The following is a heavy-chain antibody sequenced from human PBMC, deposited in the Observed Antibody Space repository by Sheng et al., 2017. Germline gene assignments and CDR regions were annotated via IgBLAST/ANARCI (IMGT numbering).Heavy chain of an antibody. CDR1: GGSFSGYY. CDR2: INHSGST. D-gene: IGHD3-22*01. CDR3: AAHYYDSSGYYYSY. Sequence: QVQLQQWGAGLLKPSETLSLTCAVYGGSFSGYYWSWIRQPPGKGLEWIGEINHSGSTNYNPSLKSRVTISVDTSKNQFSLKLSSVTAADTAVYYCAAHYYDSSGYYYSYWGQGTLVTVSS. J-gene: IGHJ4*02. V-gene: IGHV4-34*01.